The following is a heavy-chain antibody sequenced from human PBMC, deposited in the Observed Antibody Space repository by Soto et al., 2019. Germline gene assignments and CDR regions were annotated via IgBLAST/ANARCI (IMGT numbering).Heavy chain of an antibody. J-gene: IGHJ4*01. CDR1: GFTFSNAW. V-gene: IGHV3-15*07. CDR3: TTDSYSSIIVVRFDY. D-gene: IGHD3-22*01. CDR2: IKSKTDGGIP. Sequence: PGRSLTLSCAASGFTFSNAWINWVRQAPGKGLEWVGHIKSKTDGGIPDYAAPVKGRFAISRDDSKNMVYLQMNSLKTEDTGIYYCTTDSYSSIIVVRFDYWGHGTLVTVSS.